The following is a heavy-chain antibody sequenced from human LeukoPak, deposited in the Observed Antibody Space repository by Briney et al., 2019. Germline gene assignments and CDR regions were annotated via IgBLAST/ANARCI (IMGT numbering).Heavy chain of an antibody. J-gene: IGHJ6*03. CDR2: ISWNGGNI. D-gene: IGHD6-13*01. CDR3: AKSALVQSYYYYMDV. Sequence: QPGRSLRLSCAASGFPFDDYAMHWVRHAPGKGLEWVSGISWNGGNIVYADSVKGRFTISRDNAKNSLYLQMSSLRAEDTALYACAKSALVQSYYYYMDVWGKGTTVTVSS. V-gene: IGHV3-9*01. CDR1: GFPFDDYA.